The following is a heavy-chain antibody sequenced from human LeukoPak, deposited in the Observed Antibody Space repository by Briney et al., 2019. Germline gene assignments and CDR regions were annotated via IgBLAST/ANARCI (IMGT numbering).Heavy chain of an antibody. D-gene: IGHD6-13*01. V-gene: IGHV3-30-3*01. CDR1: GFTFSSYA. Sequence: AGGSLRLSCAASGFTFSSYAMHWVRQAPGKGLEWVAVISYDGSNKYYADSVKGRFTISRDNSKNTLYLQMNSLRAEDTAVYYCARAWTFIAAAGTIWFDPWGQGTLVTVSS. CDR2: ISYDGSNK. J-gene: IGHJ5*02. CDR3: ARAWTFIAAAGTIWFDP.